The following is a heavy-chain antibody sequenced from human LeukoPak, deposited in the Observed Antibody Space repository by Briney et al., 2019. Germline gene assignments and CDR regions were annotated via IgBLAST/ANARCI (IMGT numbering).Heavy chain of an antibody. CDR1: GFTFSSYS. D-gene: IGHD5-24*01. J-gene: IGHJ4*02. CDR3: ERGRRDGYNYHV. Sequence: GGSLRLSCAASGFTFSSYSMNWVRQAPGKGLEWVSYISRSSSSIDYADSVKGRFTISRDNAKNSLYLQMNSLRAEDTAVDYFERGRRDGYNYHVWGQGTLVTVSS. V-gene: IGHV3-48*01. CDR2: ISRSSSSI.